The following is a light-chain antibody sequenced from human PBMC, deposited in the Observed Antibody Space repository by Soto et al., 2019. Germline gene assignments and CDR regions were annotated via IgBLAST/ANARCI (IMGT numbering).Light chain of an antibody. CDR2: DSS. Sequence: TQSPSSLSASVGDRVTITCRASLPISNYLAWFQQKPGQAPRLLIYDSSHRATGTPDRFSGSGSGTDFTLTISRVEPEDFAIYYCQQRVDWPLTFGGGTKVQI. CDR3: QQRVDWPLT. J-gene: IGKJ4*01. CDR1: LPISNY. V-gene: IGKV3-11*01.